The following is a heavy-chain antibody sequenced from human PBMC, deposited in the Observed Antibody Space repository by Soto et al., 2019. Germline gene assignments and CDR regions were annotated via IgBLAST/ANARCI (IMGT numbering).Heavy chain of an antibody. D-gene: IGHD3-22*01. CDR2: ITGSGGTT. V-gene: IGHV3-23*01. Sequence: EVQLLESGGGLVQPGGSLRLSCAASGFTFSSYAMSWVRQAPGKGLEWVSVITGSGGTTYYADSVKGRFTISRDNSKKTLYLQMNTLRAEDTAVYYCAKGDDSSGHYYDPFDYWGQGTLVAVSS. J-gene: IGHJ4*02. CDR1: GFTFSSYA. CDR3: AKGDDSSGHYYDPFDY.